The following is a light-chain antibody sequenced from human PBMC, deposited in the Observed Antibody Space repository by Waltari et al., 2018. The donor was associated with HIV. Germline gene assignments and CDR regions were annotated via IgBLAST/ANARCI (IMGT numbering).Light chain of an antibody. CDR3: SSYTVTNYLV. J-gene: IGLJ3*02. Sequence: HSGLTQPASVSGSPGPSVTISSTGITSYPTLYDFFSWYRQYSGEAPQLIIYGIYNRPSGISHRFSGSRSGDTASLSISGLQSGDEAYYYCSSYTVTNYLVFGGGTKLTVL. CDR1: TSYPTLYDF. V-gene: IGLV2-14*01. CDR2: GIY.